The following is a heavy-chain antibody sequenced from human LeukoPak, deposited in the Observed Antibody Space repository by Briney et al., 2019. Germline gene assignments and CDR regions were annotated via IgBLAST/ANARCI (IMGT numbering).Heavy chain of an antibody. V-gene: IGHV3-33*06. Sequence: GGSLRLSCAASGFTFSSYGMHWVRQAPGKGLEWVAVIWYDGSNKYYADSVKGRFTISRDNSKNTLYLQMSSLRAEDTAVYYCAKEQYYYDSSGYPDYWGQGTLVIVSS. CDR1: GFTFSSYG. CDR2: IWYDGSNK. D-gene: IGHD3-22*01. J-gene: IGHJ4*02. CDR3: AKEQYYYDSSGYPDY.